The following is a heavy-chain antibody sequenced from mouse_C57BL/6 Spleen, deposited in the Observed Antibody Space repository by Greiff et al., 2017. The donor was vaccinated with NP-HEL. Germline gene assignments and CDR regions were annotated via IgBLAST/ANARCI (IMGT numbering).Heavy chain of an antibody. Sequence: EVQLVESGGGLVKPGGSLKLSCAASGFPFRDSGMHWFRPAPEKGLEWVAYISSGSRTIYYADTVKGRFTISRDNAKNTLFLQMTSLRSEDTAMYYCARTSWYYFDYWGQGTTLTVSS. V-gene: IGHV5-17*01. J-gene: IGHJ2*01. CDR2: ISSGSRTI. CDR1: GFPFRDSG. CDR3: ARTSWYYFDY.